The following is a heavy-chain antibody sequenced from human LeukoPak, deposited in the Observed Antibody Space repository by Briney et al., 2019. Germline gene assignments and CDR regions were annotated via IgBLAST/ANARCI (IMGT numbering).Heavy chain of an antibody. V-gene: IGHV4-31*03. CDR1: GGSISSGGYY. J-gene: IGHJ4*02. CDR2: IYYSGST. Sequence: SQTLSLTCTVSGGSISSGGYYWSWIRQHPGKGLEWIGYIYYSGSTYYNPSLKSRVTISVDTSKNQFSLKLSSVTAAGTAVYYCARGEAVGATSFDYWGQGTLVTVSS. CDR3: ARGEAVGATSFDY. D-gene: IGHD1-26*01.